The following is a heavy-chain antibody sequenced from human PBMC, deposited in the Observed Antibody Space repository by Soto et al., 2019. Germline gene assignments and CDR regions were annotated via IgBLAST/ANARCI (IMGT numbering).Heavy chain of an antibody. CDR1: GGIMNGYY. J-gene: IGHJ4*02. CDR3: AGPPYGDYVTFDY. V-gene: IGHV4-59*08. Sequence: SETMALTGTVPGGIMNGYYGIWIRQNPGKGLEWIGYIYNSGSTNYNPALKSRVTISVDPSKNHFSLKLSSVTAADTAVYYCAGPPYGDYVTFDYWAQGTLVTVSS. CDR2: IYNSGST. D-gene: IGHD4-17*01.